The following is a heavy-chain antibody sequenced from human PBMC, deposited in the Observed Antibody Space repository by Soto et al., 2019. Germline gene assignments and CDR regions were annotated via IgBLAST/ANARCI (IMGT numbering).Heavy chain of an antibody. Sequence: SSETLSLTCTVSGGSVSGGSYFWSWVRQPPGKGLEWIGYFYYSGSTKYNPSLKSRVTILEDTSKNQFSLKLNSLRDEDTAVYYCARGNYYDRSGYRYYFDYWGQGTLVTVSS. V-gene: IGHV4-61*01. J-gene: IGHJ4*02. CDR2: FYYSGST. CDR1: GGSVSGGSYF. D-gene: IGHD3-22*01. CDR3: ARGNYYDRSGYRYYFDY.